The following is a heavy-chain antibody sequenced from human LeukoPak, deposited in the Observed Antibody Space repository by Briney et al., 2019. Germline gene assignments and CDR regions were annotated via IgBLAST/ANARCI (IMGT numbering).Heavy chain of an antibody. D-gene: IGHD2-2*01. V-gene: IGHV1-18*01. CDR1: GYTFTSYG. Sequence: GASVKVSCKASGYTFTSYGISWVRQAPGQGLEWMGWISAYNGNTNYAQKLQGRVTMTTDTSTSTAYMELRSLRSDDTAVYYCATTSQTGYCSSTSCYLYYYYGMDVWGQGTTVTVSS. CDR3: ATTSQTGYCSSTSCYLYYYYGMDV. CDR2: ISAYNGNT. J-gene: IGHJ6*02.